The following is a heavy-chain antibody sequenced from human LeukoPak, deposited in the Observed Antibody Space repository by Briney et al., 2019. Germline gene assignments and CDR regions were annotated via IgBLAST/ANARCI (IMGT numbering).Heavy chain of an antibody. D-gene: IGHD5-12*01. Sequence: PGGSLRLSRAASGFTFSSYAMHWVRQAPGKGLEWVAVISYDGSNKYYADSVKGRFTISRDNSKNTLYLQMNSLRAEDTAVYYCARGWLEAWWFDPWGQGTLVTVSS. CDR3: ARGWLEAWWFDP. CDR2: ISYDGSNK. V-gene: IGHV3-30-3*01. J-gene: IGHJ5*02. CDR1: GFTFSSYA.